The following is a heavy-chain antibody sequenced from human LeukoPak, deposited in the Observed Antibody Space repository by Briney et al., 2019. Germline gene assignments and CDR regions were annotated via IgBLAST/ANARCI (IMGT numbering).Heavy chain of an antibody. CDR2: IKHDGSEE. Sequence: GGSLRLSCAASGFLFSNYWMSWVRQAPGKGLEWVANIKHDGSEEFYGDSVKGRFTISRDNAKNSLYLQMNSLRDDDTAVYYCARHWNHDYWGQGTLVPVSS. J-gene: IGHJ4*02. V-gene: IGHV3-7*01. D-gene: IGHD1-1*01. CDR1: GFLFSNYW. CDR3: ARHWNHDY.